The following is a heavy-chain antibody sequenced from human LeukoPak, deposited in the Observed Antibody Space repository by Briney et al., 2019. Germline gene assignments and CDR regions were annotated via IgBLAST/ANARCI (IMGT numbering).Heavy chain of an antibody. CDR2: INPSGGST. D-gene: IGHD3-10*01. V-gene: IGHV1-46*01. J-gene: IGHJ3*02. CDR3: ARNYGSGSYYAYAFDI. CDR1: GYTFTSYY. Sequence: ASVTVSCKASGYTFTSYYMHWVRQAPGQGLEWMGIINPSGGSTSYAQKFQGRVTMTRDTSTSTVYMELSSLRSEDTAVYYCARNYGSGSYYAYAFDIWGQGTMVTVSS.